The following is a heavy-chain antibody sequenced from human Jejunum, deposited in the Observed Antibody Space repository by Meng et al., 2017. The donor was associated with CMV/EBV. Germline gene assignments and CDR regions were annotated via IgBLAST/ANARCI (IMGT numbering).Heavy chain of an antibody. CDR2: MSHSGNI. V-gene: IGHV4-4*02. Sequence: SGNWWTWVRQPPGKGLEWIGEMSHSGNINYNPSLKSRVTISVDTSKNQFSLKLTSVTAADTAVYYCARDRKYHYDNSDSWAFEIWGQGTMVTVSS. CDR1: SGNW. D-gene: IGHD3-22*01. J-gene: IGHJ3*02. CDR3: ARDRKYHYDNSDSWAFEI.